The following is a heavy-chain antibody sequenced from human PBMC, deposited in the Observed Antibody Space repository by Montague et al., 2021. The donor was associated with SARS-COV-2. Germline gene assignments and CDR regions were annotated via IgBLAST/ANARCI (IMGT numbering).Heavy chain of an antibody. Sequence: VKPTQTLTLTCTFSGFSLSTSGMCVSWIRQPPGKALEWLALIDWDDDKYYSTSLKTRLTISKDTSKNQVVLTMTNMDPVDTATYYCARTYYDILTGYYTYDYWGQGTLVTLSS. CDR3: ARTYYDILTGYYTYDY. CDR1: GFSLSTSGMC. J-gene: IGHJ4*01. CDR2: IDWDDDK. V-gene: IGHV2-70*01. D-gene: IGHD3-9*01.